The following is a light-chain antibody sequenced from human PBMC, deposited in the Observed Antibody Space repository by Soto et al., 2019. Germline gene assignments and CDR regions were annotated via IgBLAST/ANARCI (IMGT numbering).Light chain of an antibody. J-gene: IGKJ1*01. V-gene: IGKV3-20*01. CDR1: QSVSSSY. CDR3: QQYGRSPRT. CDR2: GAS. Sequence: EIVLTQSPGTLSLSPGERATLSCRASQSVSSSYLAWYQQKPGQAPRLLIYGASSRATGIPDRFSGSGSGTDFTLTISRLEPEAFAVYYCQQYGRSPRTFGQGIKVDIK.